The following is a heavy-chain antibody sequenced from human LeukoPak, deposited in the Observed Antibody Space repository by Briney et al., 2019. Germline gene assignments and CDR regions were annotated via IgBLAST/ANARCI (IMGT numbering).Heavy chain of an antibody. CDR1: GFTVSSNY. D-gene: IGHD4-23*01. V-gene: IGHV3-66*01. J-gene: IGHJ4*02. CDR3: GRGYSYYFDH. Sequence: QPGGSLRLSCAASGFTVSSNYMGWVRQAPGKGLQWVSFIYSGGSTYYADSVKGRFIISRDNSKNTLYLQMNSLRAEDTAVYYCGRGYSYYFDHWGQGTLVTVSS. CDR2: IYSGGST.